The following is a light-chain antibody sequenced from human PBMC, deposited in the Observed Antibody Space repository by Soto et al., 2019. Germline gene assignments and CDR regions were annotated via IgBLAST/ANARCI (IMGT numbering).Light chain of an antibody. V-gene: IGKV3-20*01. J-gene: IGKJ4*01. CDR2: GAS. CDR3: QQYGSSPLT. Sequence: TQSPGTLSLSPGERATLSXXXXQXVSSSYLAWYQQNPGQPPRLLIYGASSRATGIPDRFSGSGSGTDFTLTISRLEPEDFAVYYCQQYGSSPLTFGGGTKVEIK. CDR1: QXVSSSY.